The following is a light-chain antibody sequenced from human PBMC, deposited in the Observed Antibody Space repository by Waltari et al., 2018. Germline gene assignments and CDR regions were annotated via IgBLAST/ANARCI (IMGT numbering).Light chain of an antibody. CDR3: QEYNNWHRGFT. CDR1: QRISTN. V-gene: IGKV3-15*01. CDR2: DAS. J-gene: IGKJ3*01. Sequence: EMVLTQSPGTLSVSLGERATLSCGASQRISTNLAWYQQKPGQAPRLLMSDASARATGIPARFSGSGSGTEFTLTISSLQPEDSAVYYCQEYNNWHRGFTVGPGTKLEIK.